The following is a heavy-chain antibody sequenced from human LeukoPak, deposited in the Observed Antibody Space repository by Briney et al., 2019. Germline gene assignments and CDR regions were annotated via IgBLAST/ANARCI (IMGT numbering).Heavy chain of an antibody. CDR1: GFTFTSSA. Sequence: GTSVKVSCKAAGFTFTSSAMQWVRQARGQRLEWIGWIVVGSGNTNYAQKLQERVTITRDMSTSTAYMELSSLRSEDTAVYYCAAATYYYDSFAFDIWGQGTMVTVSS. V-gene: IGHV1-58*02. CDR3: AAATYYYDSFAFDI. D-gene: IGHD3-22*01. J-gene: IGHJ3*02. CDR2: IVVGSGNT.